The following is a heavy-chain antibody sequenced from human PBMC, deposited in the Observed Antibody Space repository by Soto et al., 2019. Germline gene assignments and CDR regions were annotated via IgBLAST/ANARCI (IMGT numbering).Heavy chain of an antibody. CDR3: ARDGHYYGSGRGNYYYGMDV. Sequence: SETLSLTCTVSGGSISSYYWSWIRQPAGKGLEWIGRIYTSGSTNYNPSLKSRVTMSVDTSKNQFSLKLSSVAAAGTAVYYCARDGHYYGSGRGNYYYGMDVWGQGTTVTVSS. V-gene: IGHV4-4*07. D-gene: IGHD3-10*01. CDR1: GGSISSYY. CDR2: IYTSGST. J-gene: IGHJ6*02.